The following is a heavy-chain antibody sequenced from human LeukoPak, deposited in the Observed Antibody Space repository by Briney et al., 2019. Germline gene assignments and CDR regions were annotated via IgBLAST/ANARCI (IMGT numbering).Heavy chain of an antibody. J-gene: IGHJ4*02. CDR1: GFTFSSYG. Sequence: GRSLGLSCAASGFTFSSYGMHWVRQAPGKGLEWVAVIWYDGSNKYYADSVKGRFTISRDNSKNTLYLQMNSLRAEDTALYYCARHQSRGPPDYWGQGTLVTVSS. CDR3: ARHQSRGPPDY. V-gene: IGHV3-33*01. CDR2: IWYDGSNK. D-gene: IGHD2-15*01.